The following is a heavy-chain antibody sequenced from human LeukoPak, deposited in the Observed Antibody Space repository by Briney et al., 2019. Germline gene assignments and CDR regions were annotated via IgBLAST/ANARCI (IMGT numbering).Heavy chain of an antibody. J-gene: IGHJ4*02. D-gene: IGHD5-24*01. V-gene: IGHV4-31*03. CDR1: GGSINNGCYY. CDR3: ARNRDGYNSFDY. CDR2: IYYSGSS. Sequence: NPSETLSLTCTVSGGSINNGCYYWSWIRQRPGKGLEWIGYIYYSGSSYYNPSLRSRVTISVDTSKNHFSLKLSSVTAADTAVYYCARNRDGYNSFDYWGQGTLVTVSS.